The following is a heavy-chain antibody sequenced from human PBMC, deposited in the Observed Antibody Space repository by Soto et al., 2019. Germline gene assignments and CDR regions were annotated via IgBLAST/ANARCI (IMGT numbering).Heavy chain of an antibody. Sequence: PSQTLSLTCAISVDIVSSNSAACNWIMHSPSRGLEWLGRTYFRSKWYNDYAVSAKSRIIINPDTSNNQFSLQLNSVTPEDTAVYFCAKGDNLGPKTGYAFDPWGQGIMVTVSS. V-gene: IGHV6-1*01. CDR3: AKGDNLGPKTGYAFDP. CDR2: TYFRSKWYN. J-gene: IGHJ5*02. CDR1: VDIVSSNSAA. D-gene: IGHD5-12*01.